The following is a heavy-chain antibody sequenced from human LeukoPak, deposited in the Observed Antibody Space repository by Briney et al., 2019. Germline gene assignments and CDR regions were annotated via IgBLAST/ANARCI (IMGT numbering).Heavy chain of an antibody. D-gene: IGHD1-26*01. Sequence: GRSLRLSCAASAFTFRSYAMSWVRQAGGKWLVWVSRINGDGSTTTYADSVKGRFTISRDNAKTTLYLQMNSLRAEDTAVYHCIRDGPSGSYWGWGQGTLVTVSS. V-gene: IGHV3-74*01. J-gene: IGHJ4*02. CDR2: INGDGSTT. CDR3: IRDGPSGSYWG. CDR1: AFTFRSYA.